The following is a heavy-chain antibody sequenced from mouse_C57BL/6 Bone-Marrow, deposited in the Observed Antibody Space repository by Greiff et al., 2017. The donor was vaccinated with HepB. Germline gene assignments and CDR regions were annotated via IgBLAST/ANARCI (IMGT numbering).Heavy chain of an antibody. J-gene: IGHJ2*01. CDR3: AREGGGFDY. V-gene: IGHV1-42*01. CDR2: INPSTGGT. Sequence: DVKLVESGPELVKPGASVKISCKASGYSFTGYYMNWVKQSPEKSLEWIGEINPSTGGTTYNQKFKAKATLTVDKSSSTAYMQLKSLTSEDSAVYYCAREGGGFDYWGQGTTLTVSS. CDR1: GYSFTGYY.